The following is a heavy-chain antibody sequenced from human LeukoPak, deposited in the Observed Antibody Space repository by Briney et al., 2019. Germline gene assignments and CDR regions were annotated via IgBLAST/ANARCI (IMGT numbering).Heavy chain of an antibody. V-gene: IGHV1-2*02. CDR3: ARSGIVGATTLVDY. CDR1: GYGYY. J-gene: IGHJ4*02. D-gene: IGHD1-26*01. CDR2: INPNSGGT. Sequence: GASVKVSCKASGYGYYMHWVRQAPGQGLEWMGWINPNSGGTNYAQKFQGRVTMTRDTSISTAYMELSRLRSDDTAVYYCARSGIVGATTLVDYWGQGTLVTVSS.